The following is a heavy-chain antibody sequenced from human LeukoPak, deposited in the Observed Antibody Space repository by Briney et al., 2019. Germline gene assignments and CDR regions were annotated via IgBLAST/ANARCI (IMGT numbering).Heavy chain of an antibody. D-gene: IGHD5-12*01. V-gene: IGHV4-34*01. CDR3: ARGLATISEAY. CDR1: GGSFSGYY. J-gene: IGHJ4*02. CDR2: INHSGST. Sequence: SETLSLTCAVYGGSFSGYYWSWIRQPPGKGLEWIGEINHSGSTNYNPSLKSRVTISVDTSKNQFSLKLSSVTAADTAVYYCARGLATISEAYWGQGTLVTASS.